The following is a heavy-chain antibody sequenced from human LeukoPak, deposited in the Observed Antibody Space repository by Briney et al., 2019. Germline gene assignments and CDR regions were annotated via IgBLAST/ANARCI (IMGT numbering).Heavy chain of an antibody. Sequence: SETLSLTCTVSGGSISGGKDFWGWIRQPPGTGLEWIGSIFCGSTYYNPSLKSRVTISVDTSRNEFSLKVMSATVADTAVYYCARRGITYSSSFFEFWGQGALVTVSS. V-gene: IGHV4-39*01. CDR2: IFCGST. CDR3: ARRGITYSSSFFEF. J-gene: IGHJ4*02. D-gene: IGHD6-13*01. CDR1: GGSISGGKDF.